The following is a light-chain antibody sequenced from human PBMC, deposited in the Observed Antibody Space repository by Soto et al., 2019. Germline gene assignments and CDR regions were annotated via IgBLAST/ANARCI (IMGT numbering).Light chain of an antibody. CDR1: QSVSSNF. Sequence: EIVLTQSPGTLSLSPGDRATLSCRASQSVSSNFLAWYQQKPGQAPRLLIYGASIRATGIPDRFSGSGSGTDFTITIRKLEPEEFEMYFCHHYGSSPRTFGQGTKVEIK. J-gene: IGKJ1*01. CDR2: GAS. V-gene: IGKV3-20*01. CDR3: HHYGSSPRT.